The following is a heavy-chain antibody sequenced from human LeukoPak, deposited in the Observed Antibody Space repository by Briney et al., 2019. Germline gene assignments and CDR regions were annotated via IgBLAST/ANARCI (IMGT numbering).Heavy chain of an antibody. CDR3: ARLRYSSSWSYNWFDP. CDR2: ISYSGGT. Sequence: PSQTLSLTCTVSGVSISSDGYYWRWVRQHPERGLVWIAYISYSGGTLYNPSLKSRVAISIDTSKNQFSLRLRSVTAADTAVYYCARLRYSSSWSYNWFDPWGQGTLVTVSS. J-gene: IGHJ5*02. CDR1: GVSISSDGYY. D-gene: IGHD6-13*01. V-gene: IGHV4-31*03.